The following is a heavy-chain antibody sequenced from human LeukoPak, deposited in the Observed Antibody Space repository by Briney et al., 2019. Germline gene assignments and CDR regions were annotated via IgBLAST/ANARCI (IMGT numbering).Heavy chain of an antibody. J-gene: IGHJ4*02. V-gene: IGHV3-49*04. CDR2: IRSKAYGGTT. D-gene: IGHD3-10*01. Sequence: GGSLRLSCTASGFTFGDYAMSWVRQAPGKWREWVGFIRSKAYGGTTEYAASVKGRFTISRDDSKSIAYLQMNSLKTEDTAVYYCAKEGHYGSGTYFDYWGQGTLVTVSS. CDR1: GFTFGDYA. CDR3: AKEGHYGSGTYFDY.